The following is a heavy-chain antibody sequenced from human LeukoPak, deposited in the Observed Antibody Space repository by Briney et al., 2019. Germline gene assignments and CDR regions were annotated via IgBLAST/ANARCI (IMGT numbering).Heavy chain of an antibody. V-gene: IGHV3-7*01. CDR2: IKQEGSEK. CDR1: GFPFSSYW. Sequence: GGSLRLSFAASGFPFSSYWMSWVRPAPGTGLEWVANIKQEGSEKYYVGCVKGRFTISRDNAKNALCLQMNSLRAEDTAVHFCAREAEGDYYDYWGQGTLVTVSS. CDR3: AREAEGDYYDY. D-gene: IGHD6-19*01. J-gene: IGHJ4*02.